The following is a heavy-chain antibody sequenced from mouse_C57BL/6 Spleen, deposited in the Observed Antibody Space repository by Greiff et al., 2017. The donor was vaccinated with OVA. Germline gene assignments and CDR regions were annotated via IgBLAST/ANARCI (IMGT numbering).Heavy chain of an antibody. Sequence: QVQLQQSGAELVKPGASVKLSCKASGYTFTSYWMHWVKQRPGQGLEWIGMIHPNSGSTNYNEKFKSKATLTVDKSSSTAYMQLSSLTSEDSAVYYCARRDSNYGYFDVWGTGTTVTVSS. CDR1: GYTFTSYW. V-gene: IGHV1-64*01. D-gene: IGHD2-5*01. CDR3: ARRDSNYGYFDV. CDR2: IHPNSGST. J-gene: IGHJ1*03.